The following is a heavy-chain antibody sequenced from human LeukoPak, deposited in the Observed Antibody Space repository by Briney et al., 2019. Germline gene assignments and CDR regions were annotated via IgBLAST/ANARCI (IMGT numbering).Heavy chain of an antibody. Sequence: GGSLRLSCAASGFTFSTNYMSWVRQAPGKGLEWVSVIYRDDTTYYADPVKGRFTISRDNSKNTPYLQMSSLRVEDTAVYYCARAAYDSGSYIVNHDYWGQGTLVTVSS. CDR2: IYRDDTT. CDR3: ARAAYDSGSYIVNHDY. V-gene: IGHV3-53*01. D-gene: IGHD3-22*01. CDR1: GFTFSTNY. J-gene: IGHJ4*02.